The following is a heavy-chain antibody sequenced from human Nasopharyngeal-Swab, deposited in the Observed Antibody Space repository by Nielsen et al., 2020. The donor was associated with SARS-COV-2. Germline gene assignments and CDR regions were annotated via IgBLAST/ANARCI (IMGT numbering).Heavy chain of an antibody. CDR1: GDTLTELS. V-gene: IGHV1-24*01. J-gene: IGHJ4*02. D-gene: IGHD3-22*01. Sequence: ASVKVSCQVSGDTLTELSVFWVRQAPGKGLEGMGGFDPQNGEPIYAQKFQGRVTMTQDTSTDTAYMELSGLRFEDTAVYYCATRAFRTYYYESSGYLWGQGTLVTVSS. CDR2: FDPQNGEP. CDR3: ATRAFRTYYYESSGYL.